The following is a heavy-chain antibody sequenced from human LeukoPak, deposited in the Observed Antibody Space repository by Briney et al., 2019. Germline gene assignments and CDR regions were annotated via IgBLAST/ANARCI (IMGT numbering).Heavy chain of an antibody. D-gene: IGHD2-2*02. V-gene: IGHV1-2*02. J-gene: IGHJ3*02. Sequence: ASVKVSCKASGYTFTGYYMHWVRQAPGQGLEWMGWINPNSGGTNYAQKFQGRVTMTRDTSISTAYMELSRLRSDDTAVYYCAREDCSSTSCYNGHAFDIWGQGTMVTVSS. CDR1: GYTFTGYY. CDR2: INPNSGGT. CDR3: AREDCSSTSCYNGHAFDI.